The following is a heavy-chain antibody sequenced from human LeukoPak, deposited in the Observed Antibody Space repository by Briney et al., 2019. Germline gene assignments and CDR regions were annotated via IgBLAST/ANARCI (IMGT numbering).Heavy chain of an antibody. J-gene: IGHJ4*02. CDR3: ARVRGRQQLVYFDY. CDR1: GFTFSDYY. Sequence: GGSLRFSCAASGFTFSDYYMTWIRRAPGKGLEWVSYISSSSSYTNYADSVKGRFTISRDNAKNSSYLQMNSLRAEDSAVYYCARVRGRQQLVYFDYWGQGTLVTVSS. V-gene: IGHV3-11*06. D-gene: IGHD6-13*01. CDR2: ISSSSSYT.